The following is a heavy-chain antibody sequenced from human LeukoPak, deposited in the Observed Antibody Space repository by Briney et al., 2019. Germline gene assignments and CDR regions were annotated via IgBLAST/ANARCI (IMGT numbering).Heavy chain of an antibody. D-gene: IGHD3-9*01. CDR2: IIPIFGTA. V-gene: IGHV1-69*13. Sequence: ASVKVSCKASGGTFSSYAISWVRQAPGQGLEWMGGIIPIFGTANYAQKFQGRVTITADESTSTAYMELSSLRSEDTAVYYCATNTLPVGYYDILTGSLSFDYWGQGTLVTVSS. J-gene: IGHJ4*02. CDR3: ATNTLPVGYYDILTGSLSFDY. CDR1: GGTFSSYA.